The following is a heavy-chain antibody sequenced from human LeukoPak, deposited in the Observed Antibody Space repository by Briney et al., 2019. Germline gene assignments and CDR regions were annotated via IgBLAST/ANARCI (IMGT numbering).Heavy chain of an antibody. CDR3: TTNIVVVPAAYYYYYGMDV. CDR2: IRSKANSYAT. D-gene: IGHD2-2*01. V-gene: IGHV3-73*01. Sequence: GGSLRLSCAASGFTFSGSAMHWVRQASGKGLEWVGRIRSKANSYATAYAASVKGRFTISRDDSKNTLYLQMNSLKTEDTAVYYCTTNIVVVPAAYYYYYGMDVWGQGTTVTVSS. CDR1: GFTFSGSA. J-gene: IGHJ6*02.